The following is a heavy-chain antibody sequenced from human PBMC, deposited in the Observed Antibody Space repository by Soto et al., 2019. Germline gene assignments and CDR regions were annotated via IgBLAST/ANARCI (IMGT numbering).Heavy chain of an antibody. CDR1: GYTFTSYG. CDR3: ARVYHDILTGYYSYWFDP. Sequence: EASVKVSCKASGYTFTSYGISWVRQAPGQGLEWMGWISAYNGNTNYAQKLQGRVTMTTDTSTSTAYMELRSLRSDDTAVYYCARVYHDILTGYYSYWFDPWGQGTLVTVSS. J-gene: IGHJ5*02. V-gene: IGHV1-18*01. D-gene: IGHD3-9*01. CDR2: ISAYNGNT.